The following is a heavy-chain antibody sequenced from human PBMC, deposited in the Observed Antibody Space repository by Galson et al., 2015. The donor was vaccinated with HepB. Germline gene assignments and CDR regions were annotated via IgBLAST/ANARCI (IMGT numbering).Heavy chain of an antibody. CDR2: ISSSTLYT. CDR1: GFTFSNYY. D-gene: IGHD3-22*01. Sequence: SLRLSCAASGFTFSNYYMSWVRQAPGKGLEWISYISSSTLYTKYADSVKGRFTVSRDNAKNSLFLQMNSLRAEDTALYFCARSRGYFDNKDAYNWFDAWGQGSLVTVSS. CDR3: ARSRGYFDNKDAYNWFDA. J-gene: IGHJ5*02. V-gene: IGHV3-11*06.